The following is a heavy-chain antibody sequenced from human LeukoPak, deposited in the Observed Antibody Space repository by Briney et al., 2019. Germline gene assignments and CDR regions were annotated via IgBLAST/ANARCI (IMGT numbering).Heavy chain of an antibody. V-gene: IGHV4-38-2*02. J-gene: IGHJ4*02. CDR1: GYSISSGYY. CDR3: ASSHLYSSSWYLSGRFDF. D-gene: IGHD6-13*01. Sequence: PSETLSLTCTVSGYSISSGYYWGWIRQPPGKGLEWTGSIDHSGSTYYNPSLKSRITISVDTSKNQFSLKLSSVTAADTAVYYCASSHLYSSSWYLSGRFDFWGQGTLVTVSS. CDR2: IDHSGST.